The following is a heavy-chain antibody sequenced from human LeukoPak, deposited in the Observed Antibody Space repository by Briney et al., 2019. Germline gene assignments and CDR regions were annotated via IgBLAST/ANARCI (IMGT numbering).Heavy chain of an antibody. Sequence: ASVKVSCKASGYTLTGSFIHWVRQAPGQGLEWMGWINAYNGNTNYAEKFQGRVTMTTGTSTSTAYMELRSLRSDDTAVYYCARGVGDGPSPFGYYYYGMDVWGQGTTVTVSS. V-gene: IGHV1-18*04. CDR1: GYTLTGSF. CDR3: ARGVGDGPSPFGYYYYGMDV. J-gene: IGHJ6*02. D-gene: IGHD3-10*01. CDR2: INAYNGNT.